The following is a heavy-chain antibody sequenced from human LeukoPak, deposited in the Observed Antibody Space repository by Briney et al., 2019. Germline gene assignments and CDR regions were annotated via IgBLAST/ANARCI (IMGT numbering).Heavy chain of an antibody. J-gene: IGHJ4*02. Sequence: GGSLRLSCAASGFTFSSYSMNWVRQAPGKGLEWVSSISSSSSYIYYADSVKGRFTISRDNAKNSLYLQMNSLRAEDTAVYYCARDKPGGGYDYGNDYRGQGTLVTVSS. CDR1: GFTFSSYS. CDR3: ARDKPGGGYDYGNDY. V-gene: IGHV3-21*01. D-gene: IGHD5-12*01. CDR2: ISSSSSYI.